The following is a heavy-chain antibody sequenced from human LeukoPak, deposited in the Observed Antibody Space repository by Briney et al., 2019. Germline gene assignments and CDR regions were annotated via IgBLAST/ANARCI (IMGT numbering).Heavy chain of an antibody. Sequence: GGSLRLSCAASGFTVSSNYMSWVRQAPGKGLEWVSVIYSGGSTHYADSVKGRFTISRDNSKNTLYLQMNSLRAEDTAVYYCARQPYDSSGYYYGYFDYWGQGTLVTVSS. J-gene: IGHJ4*02. CDR1: GFTVSSNY. CDR3: ARQPYDSSGYYYGYFDY. V-gene: IGHV3-66*04. D-gene: IGHD3-22*01. CDR2: IYSGGST.